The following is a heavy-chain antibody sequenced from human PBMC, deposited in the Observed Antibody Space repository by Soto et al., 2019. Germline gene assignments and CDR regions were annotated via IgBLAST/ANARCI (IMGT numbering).Heavy chain of an antibody. CDR2: INAGNGDT. Sequence: QVHLVQSGAEVKKPGASVKVSCKASGYTFTRYAMHWVRQAPGQRPEWMGWINAGNGDTKYSEKLQGRVTFTRDTSASTTYMELSSLRSEDTAVYYCARHSYISGDHDSYYFDYWGQGTPVTVSS. CDR3: ARHSYISGDHDSYYFDY. V-gene: IGHV1-3*01. D-gene: IGHD2-21*02. J-gene: IGHJ4*02. CDR1: GYTFTRYA.